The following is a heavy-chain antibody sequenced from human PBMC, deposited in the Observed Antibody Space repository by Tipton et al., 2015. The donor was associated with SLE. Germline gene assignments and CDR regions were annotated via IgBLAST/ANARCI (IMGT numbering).Heavy chain of an antibody. CDR2: IYTSGST. J-gene: IGHJ4*02. D-gene: IGHD5-12*01. Sequence: TLSLTCTVSGGSISSYYWSWIRQPAGKGLEWIGRIYTSGSTNYNPSLKSRVTITVDTSKNQFSLKVISVSAADTAVYYCARFGYNGYDVELFDYWAQGTLVTVSS. CDR3: ARFGYNGYDVELFDY. CDR1: GGSISSYY. V-gene: IGHV4-4*07.